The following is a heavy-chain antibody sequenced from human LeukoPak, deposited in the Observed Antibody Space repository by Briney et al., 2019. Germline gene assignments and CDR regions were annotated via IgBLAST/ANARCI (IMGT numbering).Heavy chain of an antibody. V-gene: IGHV1-46*01. CDR2: INPSGGST. CDR1: GYTFTSYH. CDR3: ARVEWEYTAMVTGPRGMDV. Sequence: ASVKVSCKASGYTFTSYHMHWVRQAPGQGLEWMGIINPSGGSTSYAQKFQGRVTVTRDTSTSTVYMELSSLRSEDTAVYYCARVEWEYTAMVTGPRGMDVWGQGTTVTVSS. D-gene: IGHD5-18*01. J-gene: IGHJ6*02.